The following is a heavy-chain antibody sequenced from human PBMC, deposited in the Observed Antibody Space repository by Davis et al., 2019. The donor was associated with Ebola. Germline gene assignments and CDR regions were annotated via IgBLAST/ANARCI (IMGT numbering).Heavy chain of an antibody. V-gene: IGHV4-34*01. J-gene: IGHJ4*02. CDR1: GGSFSGYY. D-gene: IGHD3-3*01. Sequence: PSETLSLTCAVYGGSFSGYYWSWIRQPPGKGLEWIGEINHSGSTNYNPSLKSRVTISEDTSKNQFSLKLSSVTAADTAVYYCARKSYGFWSGYYRYWGQGTLVTVSS. CDR2: INHSGST. CDR3: ARKSYGFWSGYYRY.